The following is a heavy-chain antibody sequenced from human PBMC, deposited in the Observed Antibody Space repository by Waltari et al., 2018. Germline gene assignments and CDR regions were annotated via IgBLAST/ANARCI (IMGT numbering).Heavy chain of an antibody. CDR2: INPKSGNT. CDR1: GYPFSDYD. D-gene: IGHD3-3*01. V-gene: IGHV1-8*02. Sequence: QMQLVQSGAEVKKPGASVKVSCKASGYPFSDYDINWVRQATGHGREWRRLINPKSGNTVSAQNFQDRVTITRDPSTSTVYMELSSLRSDDAAVYYCARVHYDFWSGYYIWGQGTLVTVPS. CDR3: ARVHYDFWSGYYI. J-gene: IGHJ4*02.